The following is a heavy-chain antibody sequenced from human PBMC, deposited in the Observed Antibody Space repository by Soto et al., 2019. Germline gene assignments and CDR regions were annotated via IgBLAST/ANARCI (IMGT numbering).Heavy chain of an antibody. CDR2: ISGSSDQT. V-gene: IGHV3-23*01. CDR3: ATAYGMGV. Sequence: PGGSLRLSCAASGFSFRTYAMTWVRQAAGKGLEWVSSISGSSDQTYYVDSVRGRFNISRDNSKKTLYLQMDSLRVEDTAKYYCATAYGMGVWGQGTTVTVSS. J-gene: IGHJ6*02. CDR1: GFSFRTYA.